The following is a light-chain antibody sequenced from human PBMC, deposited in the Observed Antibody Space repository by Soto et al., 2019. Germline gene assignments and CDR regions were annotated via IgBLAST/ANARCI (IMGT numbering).Light chain of an antibody. J-gene: IGKJ5*01. Sequence: EVVVTQSPATLSVSPGERATLSCRASQSVSSNLAWYQQKPGQAPRLLIYGASTRATGIPAMFSGSGCGTEFTLTISSLQSEDFAVYYCQKYDNWPKTFGQGTRLEIK. CDR1: QSVSSN. CDR3: QKYDNWPKT. V-gene: IGKV3-15*01. CDR2: GAS.